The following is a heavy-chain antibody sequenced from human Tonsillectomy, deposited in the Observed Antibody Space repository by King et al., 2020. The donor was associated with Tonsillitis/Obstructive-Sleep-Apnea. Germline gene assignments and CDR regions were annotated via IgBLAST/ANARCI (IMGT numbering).Heavy chain of an antibody. CDR1: GDSINSYY. CDR2: FYYSGST. J-gene: IGHJ5*02. D-gene: IGHD3-3*01. Sequence: VQLQESGPGLVKPSETLSLTCTVSGDSINSYYWIWIRQPPGKGLEWIGYFYYSGSTKYNPSLKSRVTISVNTSKNQLSLKLSAVTAADTAVYYCARATDYDSGRFDPWGQXTXVTVSS. V-gene: IGHV4-59*01. CDR3: ARATDYDSGRFDP.